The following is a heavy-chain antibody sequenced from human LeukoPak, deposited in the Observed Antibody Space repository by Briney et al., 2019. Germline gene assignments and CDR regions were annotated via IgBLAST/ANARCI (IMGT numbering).Heavy chain of an antibody. CDR1: GGSISSGGYY. CDR2: IYYSGST. Sequence: SETLSLTCTVSGGSISSGGYYWSWIRQHPGKGLEWIGYIYYSGSTYYNPSLKSRVTISVDTSKSQFSLKLSSVTAADTAVYYCARAGNSYYYGMDVWGQGTTVTVSS. CDR3: ARAGNSYYYGMDV. D-gene: IGHD3-10*01. J-gene: IGHJ6*02. V-gene: IGHV4-31*03.